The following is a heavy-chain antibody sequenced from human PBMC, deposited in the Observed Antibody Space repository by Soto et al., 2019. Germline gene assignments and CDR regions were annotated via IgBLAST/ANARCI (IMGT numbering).Heavy chain of an antibody. CDR3: AREGATSSSFDY. Sequence: QVQLVQSGAEVKKPGASVKVSCKASGYTFTSYYMHWVRQAPGQGLEWMGIIDPSGGSTSYPQKFQGRVTMTRETSTSTVYMELSSLRSEDTAVYYCAREGATSSSFDYWGQGTLVTVSS. D-gene: IGHD6-6*01. J-gene: IGHJ4*02. CDR1: GYTFTSYY. V-gene: IGHV1-46*01. CDR2: IDPSGGST.